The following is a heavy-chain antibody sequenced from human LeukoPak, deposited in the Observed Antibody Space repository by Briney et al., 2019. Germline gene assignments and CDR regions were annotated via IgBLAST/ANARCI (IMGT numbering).Heavy chain of an antibody. J-gene: IGHJ4*02. CDR3: AKLSGKVRGVIYFDY. Sequence: GGSLRLSCAASGFTFSSYAMTWVRQAPGKGLEWVSAISGSGGSTYYADSVKGRFTISRDNSKNTLYLQMNSPRAEDTAIYYCAKLSGKVRGVIYFDYWGQGTLVTVSS. V-gene: IGHV3-23*01. CDR2: ISGSGGST. CDR1: GFTFSSYA. D-gene: IGHD3-10*01.